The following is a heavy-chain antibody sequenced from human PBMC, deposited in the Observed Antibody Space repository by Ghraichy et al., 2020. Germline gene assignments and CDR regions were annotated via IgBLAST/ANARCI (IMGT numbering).Heavy chain of an antibody. CDR2: IYHSGST. Sequence: SETLSLTCAVSGGSISSSNWWSWVRQPPGKGLEWIGEIYHSGSTNYNPSLKSRVTISVDKSKNQFSLKLSSVTAADTAVYYCARDTYYYGSGEGGYFDYWGQGTLVTVSS. D-gene: IGHD3-10*01. CDR1: GGSISSSNW. V-gene: IGHV4-4*02. CDR3: ARDTYYYGSGEGGYFDY. J-gene: IGHJ4*02.